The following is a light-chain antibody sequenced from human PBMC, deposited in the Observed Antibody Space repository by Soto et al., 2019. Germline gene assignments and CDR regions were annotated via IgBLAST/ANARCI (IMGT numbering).Light chain of an antibody. Sequence: DIQMTQSPSTLSASVGGRVTITCRASQSVGTWVAWYQQKPGKAPKLLIYGASNLESGVPSRFSGSGSGTEFTLTITTLQPDDFATYXCQHYRRNTWSFGPGTKVDI. CDR1: QSVGTW. V-gene: IGKV1-5*01. J-gene: IGKJ1*01. CDR3: QHYRRNTWS. CDR2: GAS.